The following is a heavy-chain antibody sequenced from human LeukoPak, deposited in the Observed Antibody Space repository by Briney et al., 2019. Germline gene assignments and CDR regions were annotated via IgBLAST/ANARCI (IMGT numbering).Heavy chain of an antibody. D-gene: IGHD3-22*01. CDR2: ISGSGGST. CDR1: GFTFSSYA. J-gene: IGHJ4*02. CDR3: AKAYYESSGYSTGY. V-gene: IGHV3-23*01. Sequence: GGSLRLSCAASGFTFSSYAMSWVRQAPGKGLEWVSAISGSGGSTYYADSVKGRFTTSRDNSKNTLYLQMNSLRVEDTAVYYCAKAYYESSGYSTGYWGQGTLVTVSS.